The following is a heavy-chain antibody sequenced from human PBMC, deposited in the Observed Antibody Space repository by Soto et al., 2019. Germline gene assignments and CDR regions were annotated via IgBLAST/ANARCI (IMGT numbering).Heavy chain of an antibody. CDR3: ARTYYGSGSYVYYYYGMDV. CDR1: GGTFSHYA. J-gene: IGHJ6*02. D-gene: IGHD3-10*01. Sequence: AVHVSCKACGGTFSHYAISWLRQAAGQGVEWMGGIIPIFGTANYAQKFQGRVTSTADESTSTAYMELSSLRSEDTAVYYCARTYYGSGSYVYYYYGMDVWGQGTTVTVSS. CDR2: IIPIFGTA. V-gene: IGHV1-69*01.